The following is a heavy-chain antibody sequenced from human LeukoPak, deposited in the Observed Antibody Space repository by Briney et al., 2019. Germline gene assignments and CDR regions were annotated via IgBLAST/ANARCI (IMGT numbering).Heavy chain of an antibody. CDR1: GFTFSSYA. V-gene: IGHV3-23*01. CDR2: ISGSGGST. J-gene: IGHJ4*02. CDR3: ARGIRGYSYPMGY. Sequence: GGSLRLSCAASGFTFSSYAMSWVRQAPGKGLEWVSAISGSGGSTYYADSVKGRFTISRDNSKNTLYLQLNSLRAEDTAVYYCARGIRGYSYPMGYWGQGTLVTVSS. D-gene: IGHD5-18*01.